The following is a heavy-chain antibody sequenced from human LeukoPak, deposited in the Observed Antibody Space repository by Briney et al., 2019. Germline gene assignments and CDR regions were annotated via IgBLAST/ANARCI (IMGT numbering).Heavy chain of an antibody. Sequence: PSETLSLTCTVSGGSISSYYWSWIRQPPGKGLEWIGYIYYSGSTNYNPSLKSRVTISVDTSKNQFSLKLSSVTAADTAVYYCARGPYYYDSSAFDYWGRGTLVTVSS. CDR2: IYYSGST. V-gene: IGHV4-59*01. J-gene: IGHJ4*02. D-gene: IGHD3-22*01. CDR1: GGSISSYY. CDR3: ARGPYYYDSSAFDY.